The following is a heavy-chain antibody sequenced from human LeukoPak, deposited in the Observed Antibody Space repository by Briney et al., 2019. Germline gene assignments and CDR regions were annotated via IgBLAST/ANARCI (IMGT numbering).Heavy chain of an antibody. CDR1: GFTFSSYA. D-gene: IGHD3-22*01. V-gene: IGHV3-23*01. CDR2: ISGSGGST. Sequence: PGGSLRLSCAASGFTFSSYAMSWVRQAPGKGLEWVSAISGSGGSTYYADSVKGRFTISRDNSKNTLYLQMNSLRAEDTAVYYCATQGLAYYYDSSGYYYEYWGQGTLVTVS. J-gene: IGHJ4*02. CDR3: ATQGLAYYYDSSGYYYEY.